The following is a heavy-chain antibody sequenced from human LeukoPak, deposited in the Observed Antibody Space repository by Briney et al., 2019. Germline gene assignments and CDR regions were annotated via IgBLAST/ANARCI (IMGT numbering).Heavy chain of an antibody. CDR2: ISGSGGAT. CDR3: AKAPAAATKYYYGMDV. J-gene: IGHJ6*02. CDR1: GFTFNNYA. V-gene: IGHV3-23*01. D-gene: IGHD6-13*01. Sequence: GGSLRLSCTASGFTFNNYAMSWVRQAPGKGLEWLSAISGSGGATYYADSVKGRFTISRDNSKNTPFLHMNSLRVEDTAVYYCAKAPAAATKYYYGMDVWGQGTTVTVSS.